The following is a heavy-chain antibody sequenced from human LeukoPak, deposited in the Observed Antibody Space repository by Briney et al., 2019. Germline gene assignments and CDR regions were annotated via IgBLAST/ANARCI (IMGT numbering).Heavy chain of an antibody. CDR2: IRYDGSNK. CDR3: ARRGGGNRPDFDY. V-gene: IGHV3-30*02. CDR1: GFTFSSYG. J-gene: IGHJ4*02. Sequence: GGSLRLSCAASGFTFSSYGMHWVRQAPGKGLEWVAFIRYDGSNKYYADSVKGRFTISRDNAKNSLYLQMNSLRAEDTAVYYCARRGGGNRPDFDYWGQGTLVTVSS. D-gene: IGHD6-25*01.